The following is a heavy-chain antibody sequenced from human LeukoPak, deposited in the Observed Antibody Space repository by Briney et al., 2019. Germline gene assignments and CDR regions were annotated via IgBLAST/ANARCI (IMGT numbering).Heavy chain of an antibody. CDR2: INPNSGGT. J-gene: IGHJ4*02. CDR3: ARESSYCGGDCSPLGY. V-gene: IGHV1-2*04. D-gene: IGHD2-21*02. CDR1: GYTFTGYY. Sequence: ASVKVSCKASGYTFTGYYMHWVRQAPGQGLEWMGWINPNSGGTNYAQKFQGWVTMTRDTSISTAYMELSRLRSDDTAVYYCARESSYCGGDCSPLGYWGQGTLVTVSS.